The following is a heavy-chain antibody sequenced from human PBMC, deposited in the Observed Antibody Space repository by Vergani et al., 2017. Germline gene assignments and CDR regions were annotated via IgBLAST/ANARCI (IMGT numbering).Heavy chain of an antibody. D-gene: IGHD1-14*01. V-gene: IGHV4-39*01. Sequence: QLQLQESGPGLVKPSETLYLTCTVSGGSISSSSYYWGWIRQPPGKGLEWIGSIYYSGSTYYNPSLKSRVTISVDTSKNQFSLKLSSVTAADTAVYYCARTGRGAFDIWGQGTMVTVSS. CDR3: ARTGRGAFDI. J-gene: IGHJ3*02. CDR1: GGSISSSSYY. CDR2: IYYSGST.